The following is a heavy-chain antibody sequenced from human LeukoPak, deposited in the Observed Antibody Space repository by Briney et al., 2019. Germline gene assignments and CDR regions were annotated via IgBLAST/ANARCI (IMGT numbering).Heavy chain of an antibody. CDR1: GFTFSSYW. CDR3: ARDQYSSSIDY. D-gene: IGHD6-6*01. J-gene: IGHJ4*02. CDR2: INNDGSST. Sequence: GGSLRLSCGASGFTFSSYWMHWVRQAPGKGLVWVSRINNDGSSTSYADSVQGRFTISRDNAKNSLYLQMNSLRAEDTAVYYCARDQYSSSIDYWGQGTLVTVSS. V-gene: IGHV3-74*01.